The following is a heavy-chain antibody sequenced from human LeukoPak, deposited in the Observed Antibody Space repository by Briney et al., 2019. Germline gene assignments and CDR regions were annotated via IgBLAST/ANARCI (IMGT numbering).Heavy chain of an antibody. CDR3: ARAPVRSYCGRDCLNY. CDR1: GFTFSSYW. D-gene: IGHD2-21*02. Sequence: GGSLRLSCASSGFTFSSYWMHWVRQAPGKGLVWVSRINSDGSSTSYADSVKGRFTISRDNAKNTLYLQMNSLRAEDTAVYYCARAPVRSYCGRDCLNYWGQGTLVTVSS. J-gene: IGHJ4*02. V-gene: IGHV3-74*01. CDR2: INSDGSST.